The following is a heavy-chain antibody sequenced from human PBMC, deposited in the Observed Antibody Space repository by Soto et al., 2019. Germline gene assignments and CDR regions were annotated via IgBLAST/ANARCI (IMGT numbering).Heavy chain of an antibody. CDR2: IYHSGST. J-gene: IGHJ6*02. CDR3: ARHPGVDYYYGMDV. D-gene: IGHD2-15*01. Sequence: PSETLSLTCAVSGGSISSSNWWSWVRQPPGKGLEWIGEIYHSGSTNYDPSLKSRVTISVDKSKNQFSLKLSSVTAADTAVYYCARHPGVDYYYGMDVWGQGTTVTVSS. CDR1: GGSISSSNW. V-gene: IGHV4-4*02.